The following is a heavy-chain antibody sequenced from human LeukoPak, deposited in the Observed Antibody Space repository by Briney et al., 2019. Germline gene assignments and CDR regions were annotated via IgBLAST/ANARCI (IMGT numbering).Heavy chain of an antibody. CDR3: AKEYYDILTGPHDAFDI. V-gene: IGHV3-23*01. CDR1: GFTFSSYA. CDR2: ISGSGGST. J-gene: IGHJ3*02. Sequence: GGSLRLSCAASGFTFSSYAMSWVRQAPGKGLEWVSAISGSGGSTYYADSVKGRFTISRDNSKNTLYLQMNSLRAEDTAVYYCAKEYYDILTGPHDAFDIWGQGTMVTVSS. D-gene: IGHD3-9*01.